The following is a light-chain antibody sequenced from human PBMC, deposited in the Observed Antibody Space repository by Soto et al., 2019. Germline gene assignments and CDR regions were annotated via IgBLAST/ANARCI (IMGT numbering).Light chain of an antibody. CDR2: GAS. J-gene: IGKJ1*01. CDR1: QSVSSSY. V-gene: IGKV3-20*01. CDR3: QQYGSSRTWT. Sequence: EIVLTQSPGTLSLSPGERATLSCRASQSVSSSYLAWYQQQPGQAPRRLIYGASSRATGIPDRLSGSGSGTDFTLTISRLEPEDFAVYYCQQYGSSRTWTFGQGTKVEIK.